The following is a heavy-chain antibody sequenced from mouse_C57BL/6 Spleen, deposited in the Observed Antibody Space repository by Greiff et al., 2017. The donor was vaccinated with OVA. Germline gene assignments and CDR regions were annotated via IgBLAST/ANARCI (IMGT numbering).Heavy chain of an antibody. D-gene: IGHD1-1*01. CDR1: GYPFPCSW. CDR3: ARGITTVVVDY. J-gene: IGHJ2*01. CDR2: IHPNRGGT. Sequence: VQLQQPGAELVKPGASVRLSCKASGYPFPCSWMHWVKRRPGQGLGWIGLIHPNRGGTNSNETFKSKATLNVDKSSSTAYMQLSSLTSEDSAVYYCARGITTVVVDYWGQGTTLTVSS. V-gene: IGHV1-64*01.